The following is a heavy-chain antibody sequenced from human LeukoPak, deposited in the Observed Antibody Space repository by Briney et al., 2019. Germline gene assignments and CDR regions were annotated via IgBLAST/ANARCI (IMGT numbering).Heavy chain of an antibody. V-gene: IGHV1-69*04. CDR1: GGTFSSYA. CDR3: ARDLGVVTASNYYGMDV. CDR2: IIPILGIA. D-gene: IGHD2-21*02. Sequence: SVKISCKASGGTFSSYAISWVRQAPGQGLEWTGRIIPILGIANYAQKFQGRVTITADKSTSTAYMELSSLRPEDTAVYYCARDLGVVTASNYYGMDVWGQGTTVTVSS. J-gene: IGHJ6*01.